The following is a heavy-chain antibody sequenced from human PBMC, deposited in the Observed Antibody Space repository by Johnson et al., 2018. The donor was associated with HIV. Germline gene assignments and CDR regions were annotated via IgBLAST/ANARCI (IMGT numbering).Heavy chain of an antibody. CDR1: GFTFSNFA. CDR2: ISYDGSNK. V-gene: IGHV3-30*04. J-gene: IGHJ3*02. CDR3: ARQLGSDAFDI. Sequence: QVQLVESGGGVVQPGRSLRLSCAASGFTFSNFAMHWVRQAPGKGLEWVVVISYDGSNKYFADSVQGRFTISRDNSKNSLYLQMNSLRAEDTAVYYCARQLGSDAFDIWGQGTMVTVSS. D-gene: IGHD7-27*01.